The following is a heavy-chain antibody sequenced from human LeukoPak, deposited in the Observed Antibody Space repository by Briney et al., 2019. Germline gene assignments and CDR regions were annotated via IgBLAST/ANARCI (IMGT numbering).Heavy chain of an antibody. CDR3: ARDSMHSAYGDEY. CDR2: IYTSGIT. CDR1: GGSINSYY. V-gene: IGHV4-4*07. Sequence: SETLSLTCTVSGGSINSYYWSWIRQPAGKGLEWIGRIYTSGITSYNPSLKSRVTMSVGTSKNQFSLKLNSVTAADTAVYYCARDSMHSAYGDEYWGQGTLVTVSS. D-gene: IGHD1-26*01. J-gene: IGHJ4*02.